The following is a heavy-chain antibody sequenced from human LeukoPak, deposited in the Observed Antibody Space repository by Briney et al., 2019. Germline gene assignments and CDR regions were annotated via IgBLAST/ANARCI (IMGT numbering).Heavy chain of an antibody. V-gene: IGHV3-7*01. J-gene: IGHJ4*02. CDR1: GFTFSSYW. Sequence: GGSLRLSCAASGFTFSSYWMSWVRQAPGKGLEWVANINQDGSGEYYVDSVKGRFTISRDNAKNSVSLQMNSLRAEDTAMYYCARKAGKYSGWYNYWGQGTLVTVSS. CDR2: INQDGSGE. CDR3: ARKAGKYSGWYNY. D-gene: IGHD6-19*01.